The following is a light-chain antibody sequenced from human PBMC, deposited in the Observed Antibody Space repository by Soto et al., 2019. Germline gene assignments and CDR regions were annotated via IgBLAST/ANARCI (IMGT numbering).Light chain of an antibody. CDR3: QQYGNLPLT. V-gene: IGKV1-33*01. J-gene: IGKJ4*01. CDR2: DAS. Sequence: IKMYQSPSTLSGSVGDRVTITCRASQTISSWLAWYQQKPGRAPKLLIYDASNLETGVPSRFRGTGSGTHFTFTITSLQREDFATYYCQQYGNLPLTFGGGTKVDIK. CDR1: QTISSW.